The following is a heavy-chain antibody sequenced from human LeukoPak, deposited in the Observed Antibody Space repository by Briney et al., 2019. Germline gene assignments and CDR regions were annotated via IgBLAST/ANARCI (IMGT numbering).Heavy chain of an antibody. CDR1: GGSIRRSYCY. J-gene: IGHJ4*02. CDR2: IYDSGST. D-gene: IGHD3-10*01. CDR3: ARSPLPYGAGRGYFDY. Sequence: PSETLSLTCTVSGGSIRRSYCYWGWIRQTPGKGLEWIGSIYDSGSTQYSPSPKSRLTVSVDTSKNQFSLNLTSVTATDTAVYYCARSPLPYGAGRGYFDYWGRGTLVTVSS. V-gene: IGHV4-39*01.